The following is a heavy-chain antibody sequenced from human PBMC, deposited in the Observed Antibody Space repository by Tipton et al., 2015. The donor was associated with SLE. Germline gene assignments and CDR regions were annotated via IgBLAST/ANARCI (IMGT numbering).Heavy chain of an antibody. D-gene: IGHD3-3*01. J-gene: IGHJ4*02. V-gene: IGHV3-30*02. CDR1: GFTFSSYG. Sequence: SLRLSCAASGFTFSSYGMHWVRQAPGKGLEWVAFIRYDGSNKYYADSVKGRFTISRDNSKNTLYLQMNSLRAEDTAVYYCAKGGGGFWSGYFFVYWGQGTLVTVSS. CDR3: AKGGGGFWSGYFFVY. CDR2: IRYDGSNK.